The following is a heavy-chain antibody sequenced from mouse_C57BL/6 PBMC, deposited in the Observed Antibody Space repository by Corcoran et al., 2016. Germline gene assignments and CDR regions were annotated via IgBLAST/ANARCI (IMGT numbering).Heavy chain of an antibody. CDR1: GTDISRYW. V-gene: IGHV4-1*01. Sequence: EVKLLPSVGGLVQPGGALKLYCAATGTDISRYWMRWVRRAPGKGLEWIVEINPESSTIRYAPSLQDKFIISRDNAQKTRYLQMSKVRAEDTALYYCARLGDSYYYAMDYGGQGTSVTVSS. CDR3: ARLGDSYYYAMDY. D-gene: IGHD4-1*01. J-gene: IGHJ4*01. CDR2: INPESSTI.